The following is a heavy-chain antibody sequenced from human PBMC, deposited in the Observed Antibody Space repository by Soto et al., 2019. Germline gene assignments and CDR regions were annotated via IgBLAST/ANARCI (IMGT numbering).Heavy chain of an antibody. J-gene: IGHJ6*02. CDR3: ARDSGLGPRYYYGMDV. Sequence: SVKVSCKASGGTFSSYAISWVRQAPGQGLEWMGGIIPIFGTANYAQKFQGRVTITADKSTSTAYMGLSSLRSEDTAVYYCARDSGLGPRYYYGMDVWGQGTTVTVSS. V-gene: IGHV1-69*06. CDR1: GGTFSSYA. CDR2: IIPIFGTA.